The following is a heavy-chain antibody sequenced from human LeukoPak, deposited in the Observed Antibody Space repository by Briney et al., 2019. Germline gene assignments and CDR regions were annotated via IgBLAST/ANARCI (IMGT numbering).Heavy chain of an antibody. CDR2: IIPILGIP. J-gene: IGHJ4*02. V-gene: IGHV1-69*04. CDR3: ARDRFCNSTSCLYFDS. D-gene: IGHD2-2*01. CDR1: GDSFGSYA. Sequence: SVTVSCKASGDSFGSYAFSWVRQAPGQGLEWMGRIIPILGIPNYAQNSQGRVSLTADRSTSTAYMELSGLRSGDTAVFYCARDRFCNSTSCLYFDSWGQGTLVTVSS.